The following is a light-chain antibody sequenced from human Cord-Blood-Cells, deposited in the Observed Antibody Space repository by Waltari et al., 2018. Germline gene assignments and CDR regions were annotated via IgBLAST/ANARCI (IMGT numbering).Light chain of an antibody. V-gene: IGLV2-14*01. CDR2: DFS. J-gene: IGLJ3*02. CDR3: SSYTSSSTRV. CDR1: SSDVGGYNY. Sequence: QSALTQPASVSGSPGQSLTISCTRTSSDVGGYNYGSWYQQHPGKAPKLRIYDFSNRPEGVSDRCPGSKSGNPASLTISALQGEDEADYYCSSYTSSSTRVFGGGTKLTVL.